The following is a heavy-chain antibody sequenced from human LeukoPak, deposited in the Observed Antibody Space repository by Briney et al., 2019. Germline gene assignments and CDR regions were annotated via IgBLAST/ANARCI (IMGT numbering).Heavy chain of an antibody. V-gene: IGHV1-69-2*01. CDR1: GYTLTDYY. CDR2: VDPEDGET. J-gene: IGHJ4*02. CDR3: ATERYFDWLLYDY. Sequence: ASVKVSCKVSGYTLTDYYMHWVQQAPGKGLEWMGLVDPEDGETIYAEKFQGRVTITADTSTDTAYMELSSLRSEDTAVYYCATERYFDWLLYDYWGQGTLVTVSS. D-gene: IGHD3-9*01.